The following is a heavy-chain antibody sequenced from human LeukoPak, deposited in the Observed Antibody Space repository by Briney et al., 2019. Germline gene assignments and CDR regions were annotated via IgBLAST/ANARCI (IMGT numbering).Heavy chain of an antibody. Sequence: QPGGSLRLSCAASGFTFSSYWMSWVRQAPGKGLEWVANIKQDGSEKYYVDSVKGRFTISRDNSKNTLYLQMNSLRAEDTAVYYCAKEPMTTVTTADYWGQGTLVTVSS. CDR3: AKEPMTTVTTADY. D-gene: IGHD4-17*01. J-gene: IGHJ4*02. CDR1: GFTFSSYW. V-gene: IGHV3-7*01. CDR2: IKQDGSEK.